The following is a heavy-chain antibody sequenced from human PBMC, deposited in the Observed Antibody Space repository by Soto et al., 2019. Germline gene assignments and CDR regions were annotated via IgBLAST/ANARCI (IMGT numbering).Heavy chain of an antibody. J-gene: IGHJ4*02. CDR1: GFTFRSYA. D-gene: IGHD1-1*01. Sequence: GGSLRLSCEASGFTFRSYAMTWVRQAPGQGLEWVSVISYNGANTYYADSVKGRFTISRDNSKGTVNLQMNTLRVEDTAVYYCARYIRGPTVFYFDFWGPGLMVTASS. CDR3: ARYIRGPTVFYFDF. CDR2: ISYNGANT. V-gene: IGHV3-23*01.